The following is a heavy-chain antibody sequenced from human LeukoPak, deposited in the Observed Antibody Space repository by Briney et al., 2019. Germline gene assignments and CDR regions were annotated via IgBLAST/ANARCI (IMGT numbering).Heavy chain of an antibody. V-gene: IGHV3-48*02. D-gene: IGHD5-24*01. CDR2: ISSSGSTI. J-gene: IGHJ4*02. CDR1: GFIFSSYS. CDR3: AREGGDGYNVGFDY. Sequence: PGGSLRLSCAASGFIFSSYSMNWVRQAPGKGLEWVSYISSSGSTIYYADSVKGRFTISRDNARNSLFLQMNSLRDEDTAVYYCAREGGDGYNVGFDYWGQGTLVTVSS.